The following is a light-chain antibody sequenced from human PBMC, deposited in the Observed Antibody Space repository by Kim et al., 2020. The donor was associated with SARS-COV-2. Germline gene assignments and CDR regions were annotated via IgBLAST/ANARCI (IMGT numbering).Light chain of an antibody. CDR2: AAS. J-gene: IGKJ2*03. CDR3: QQSYSTPQS. Sequence: SAALGYRVTITCRASQSSSSYLNWYQQKPGKAPKLLIYAASSLQSGVPSRFSGSGSGTDFTLTISSLQPEDFATYYCQQSYSTPQSFGQGTKLEI. CDR1: QSSSSY. V-gene: IGKV1-39*01.